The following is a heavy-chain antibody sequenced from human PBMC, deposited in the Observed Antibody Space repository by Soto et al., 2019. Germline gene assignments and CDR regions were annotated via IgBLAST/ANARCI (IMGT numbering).Heavy chain of an antibody. J-gene: IGHJ6*02. D-gene: IGHD3-16*01. CDR3: ARGGERWLQYYYYYGMDV. V-gene: IGHV1-69*13. CDR1: GGTFSSYA. CDR2: IIPIFGTA. Sequence: RASVKVSCKASGGTFSSYAISWVRQAPGQGLEWMGGIIPIFGTANYAQKFQGRVTFTADESTSTAYMELSSLRSEDTAVYYCARGGERWLQYYYYYGMDVWGQGTTVTVSS.